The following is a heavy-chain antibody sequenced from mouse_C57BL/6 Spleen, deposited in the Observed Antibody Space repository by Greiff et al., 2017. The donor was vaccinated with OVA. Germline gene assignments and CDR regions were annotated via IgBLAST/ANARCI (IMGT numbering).Heavy chain of an antibody. Sequence: EVQLVESGGDLVKPGGSLKLSCAASGFTFSSYGMSWVRQTPDKRLEWVATISSGGSYTYYPDSVKGRFTISRDNAKNTLYLQMSSLKSEDTAMYYCARPEGMSSFDYWGQGTTLTVSS. V-gene: IGHV5-6*01. J-gene: IGHJ2*01. CDR2: ISSGGSYT. CDR3: ARPEGMSSFDY. CDR1: GFTFSSYG.